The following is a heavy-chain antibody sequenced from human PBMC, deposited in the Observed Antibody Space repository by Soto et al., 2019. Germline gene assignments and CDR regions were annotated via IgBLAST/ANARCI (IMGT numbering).Heavy chain of an antibody. Sequence: ASVKVSCKASGYTFTSYDINWVRQATGQGLEWMGWMNPNSGNTGYAQKFQGRVTMTRNTSISTAYMELSSLRSEDTAVYYCARALMVRGVITSFYYYYYYMDVWGKGTTVTVSS. V-gene: IGHV1-8*01. D-gene: IGHD3-10*01. CDR2: MNPNSGNT. J-gene: IGHJ6*03. CDR3: ARALMVRGVITSFYYYYYYMDV. CDR1: GYTFTSYD.